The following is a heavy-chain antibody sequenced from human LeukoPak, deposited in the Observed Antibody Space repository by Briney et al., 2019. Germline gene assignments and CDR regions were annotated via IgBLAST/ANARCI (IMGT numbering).Heavy chain of an antibody. Sequence: ASVKVSCKASGYTFTSYDFSWVRQAPGQGLEWMGWISPYNGNTKYAQKLQGRVTMTTDTSTSTAYMELRSLRSDDTAVYYCARVGVAAAKVLYGMDVWGQGTTVTVSS. D-gene: IGHD6-13*01. CDR2: ISPYNGNT. CDR3: ARVGVAAAKVLYGMDV. V-gene: IGHV1-18*01. CDR1: GYTFTSYD. J-gene: IGHJ6*02.